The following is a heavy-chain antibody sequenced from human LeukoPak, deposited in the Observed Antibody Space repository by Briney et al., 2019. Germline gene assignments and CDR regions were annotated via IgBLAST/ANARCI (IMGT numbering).Heavy chain of an antibody. J-gene: IGHJ4*02. Sequence: GGSLRLSCAASGFTFSSYSMNWVRQAPGKGLEWVSSISSSSSYIYYADSVRGRFTISRDNAKNSLYLQMNSLRAEDTAVYYCARVEGSKLDYWGQGTLVTVSS. V-gene: IGHV3-21*01. CDR2: ISSSSSYI. CDR1: GFTFSSYS. CDR3: ARVEGSKLDY.